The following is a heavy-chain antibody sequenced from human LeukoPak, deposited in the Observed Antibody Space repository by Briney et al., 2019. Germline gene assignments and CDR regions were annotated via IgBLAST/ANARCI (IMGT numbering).Heavy chain of an antibody. CDR1: GFTFSNYA. Sequence: GGSLRLSCAASGFTFSNYAINWVRQAPGKGLEWVSAIGASGDTTYYADSVRGRLTISRDNSKNTLYLQMNSLRAEDTAVYYCARVQGDYTTTWYNWFDPWGQGTLVTVSP. J-gene: IGHJ5*02. V-gene: IGHV3-23*01. CDR3: ARVQGDYTTTWYNWFDP. CDR2: IGASGDTT. D-gene: IGHD3-3*01.